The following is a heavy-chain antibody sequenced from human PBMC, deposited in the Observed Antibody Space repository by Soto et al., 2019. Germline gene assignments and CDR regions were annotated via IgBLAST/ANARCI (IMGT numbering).Heavy chain of an antibody. D-gene: IGHD3-10*01. CDR3: ARVDGTMVRGVRGAFDI. CDR1: GFTFSSYW. CDR2: IKQDGSEK. J-gene: IGHJ3*02. Sequence: TGGSLRLSCAASGFTFSSYWMSWVRQAPGKGLEWVANIKQDGSEKYYVDSVKGRFTISRDNAKNSLYLQMNSLRAEDTAVYYCARVDGTMVRGVRGAFDIWGQGTMVTVSS. V-gene: IGHV3-7*03.